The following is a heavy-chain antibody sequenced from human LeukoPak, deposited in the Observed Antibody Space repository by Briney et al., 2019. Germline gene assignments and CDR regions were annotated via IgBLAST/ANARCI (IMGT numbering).Heavy chain of an antibody. J-gene: IGHJ4*02. CDR3: ARDRSFYGDGAFDY. D-gene: IGHD4-17*01. Sequence: GGSLRLSCAASGFTFSSYGMHWVRQAPGKGLEWVAVKWYDGSNKYYADSVKGRFTISRDNSKNTLYLQMNSLRAEDTAVYYCARDRSFYGDGAFDYWGQGTLVTVSS. CDR2: KWYDGSNK. CDR1: GFTFSSYG. V-gene: IGHV3-33*01.